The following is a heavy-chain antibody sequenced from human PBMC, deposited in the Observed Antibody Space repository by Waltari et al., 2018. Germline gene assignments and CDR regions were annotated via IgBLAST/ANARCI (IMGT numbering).Heavy chain of an antibody. D-gene: IGHD3-22*01. V-gene: IGHV1-18*04. J-gene: IGHJ4*02. CDR1: GYTFANYG. CDR3: ARTYYYDSRDFDY. Sequence: QVQLVQPGGEVKTPGASVKVSCKASGYTFANYGISWVRQAPGQGREWLGWTNAYNGLTKYAQTVQDRATMTTDASASTAYMELRSLRSDDTAMYYCARTYYYDSRDFDYWGQGSLVTVSS. CDR2: TNAYNGLT.